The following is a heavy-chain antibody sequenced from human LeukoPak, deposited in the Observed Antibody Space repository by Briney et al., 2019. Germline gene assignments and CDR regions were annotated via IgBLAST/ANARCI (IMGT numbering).Heavy chain of an antibody. CDR2: SYTSGST. V-gene: IGHV4-61*02. Sequence: SETLSLTCIVSGGSISSGSYYWSWIRQPAGKGLEWIGRSYTSGSTKYNTSLKSRVSISVDRSKNQFSPTLSSVTAADTAVYYCARSYCGGDCRGYYYHYYMDVWGKGTTVTISS. CDR3: ARSYCGGDCRGYYYHYYMDV. CDR1: GGSISSGSYY. D-gene: IGHD2-21*02. J-gene: IGHJ6*03.